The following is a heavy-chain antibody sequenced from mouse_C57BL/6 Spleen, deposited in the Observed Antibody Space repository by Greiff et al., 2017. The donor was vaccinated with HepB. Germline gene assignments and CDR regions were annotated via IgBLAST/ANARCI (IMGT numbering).Heavy chain of an antibody. CDR2: ILPGSGST. CDR3: ARSLYD. D-gene: IGHD2-3*01. J-gene: IGHJ2*01. Sequence: VQLQQSGAELMKPGASVKLSCKATGYTFTGYWIEWVKQRPGHGLEWIGEILPGSGSTNYNEKFKGKATLTVDTSSSTAYMELHSLTSEDSAVYFCARSLYDWGQGTTLTVSS. V-gene: IGHV1-9*01. CDR1: GYTFTGYW.